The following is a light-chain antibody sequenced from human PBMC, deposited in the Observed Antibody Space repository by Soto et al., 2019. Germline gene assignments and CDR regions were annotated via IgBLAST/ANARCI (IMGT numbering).Light chain of an antibody. CDR2: ELY. J-gene: IGKJ2*01. CDR1: QSLLHSDGETY. Sequence: DIVMTQSPLSLSVTPGQPASISCKSNQSLLHSDGETYLYWYLQRPGQSPHLLIYELYQRFSGVXDXXSGSGSGADFTLKISRVETEDVGIYYCMQSIQLPYTFGQGTKLEIK. CDR3: MQSIQLPYT. V-gene: IGKV2D-29*02.